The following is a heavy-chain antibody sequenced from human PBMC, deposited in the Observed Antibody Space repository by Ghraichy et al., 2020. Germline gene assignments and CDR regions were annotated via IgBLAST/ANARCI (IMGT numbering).Heavy chain of an antibody. Sequence: SETLSLTCAVYGGSFSGYYWSWIRQPPGKGLEWIGEINHSGSTNYNPSLKSRVTITVDTSTNQFSLKLSPVTAADTAVYYCARGGGPHGDYVWSDWGQGTLVTVSS. CDR2: INHSGST. J-gene: IGHJ4*02. D-gene: IGHD4-17*01. V-gene: IGHV4-34*01. CDR1: GGSFSGYY. CDR3: ARGGGPHGDYVWSD.